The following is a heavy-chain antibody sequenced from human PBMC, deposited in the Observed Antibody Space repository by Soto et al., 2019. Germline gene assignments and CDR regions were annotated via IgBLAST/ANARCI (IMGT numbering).Heavy chain of an antibody. J-gene: IGHJ6*02. Sequence: ASVKVSCKASGYTFTSYYMHWVRQAPGQGLEWMGIINPSGGSTSYAQKFQGRVTMTRNTSISTAYMELSSLRSEDTAVYYCARVQEDGMDVWGQGTTVTVSS. D-gene: IGHD4-4*01. CDR3: ARVQEDGMDV. V-gene: IGHV1-46*01. CDR2: INPSGGST. CDR1: GYTFTSYY.